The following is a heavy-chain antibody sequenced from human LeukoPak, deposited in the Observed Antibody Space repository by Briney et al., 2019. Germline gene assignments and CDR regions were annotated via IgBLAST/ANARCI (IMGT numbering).Heavy chain of an antibody. CDR3: AKDRAYPNDVFDI. CDR2: ISGSDGST. D-gene: IGHD2-21*01. CDR1: EFSVGSNY. J-gene: IGHJ3*02. V-gene: IGHV3-23*01. Sequence: GGSLRLSCAASEFSVGSNYMTWVRQAPGKGLEWVSAISGSDGSTWYADSVRGRFTISRDTSKNTVFLQMNSLRADDTAVYYCAKDRAYPNDVFDIWGQGTMVTVSS.